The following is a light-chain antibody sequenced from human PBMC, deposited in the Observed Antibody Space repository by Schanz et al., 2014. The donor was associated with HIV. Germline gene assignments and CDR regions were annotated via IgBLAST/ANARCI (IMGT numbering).Light chain of an antibody. J-gene: IGLJ3*02. Sequence: QSALTQPASVSGSPGQSITISCTGTSSDIGGYDYVSWYQQHPGKAPKLIVYQGDKRPSGVSARFSGSRSGNAASLTISGLQAEDEAVYYCSSYTTYNKGVFGGGTKLTVL. CDR3: SSYTTYNKGV. CDR1: SSDIGGYDY. V-gene: IGLV2-14*01. CDR2: QGD.